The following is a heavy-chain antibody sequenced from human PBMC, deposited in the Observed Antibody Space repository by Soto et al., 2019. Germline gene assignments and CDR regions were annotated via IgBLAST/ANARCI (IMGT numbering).Heavy chain of an antibody. V-gene: IGHV3-48*01. D-gene: IGHD2-15*01. CDR1: GFTFSSYS. CDR2: ISSSSSTI. Sequence: GGSLRLSCAASGFTFSSYSMNWVRQAPGKGLEWVSYISSSSSTIYYADSVKGRFTISRDNAKNSLYLQMNSLRAEDTAVYYCARDIFVAATLDAFDIWGQGTMVTVSS. J-gene: IGHJ3*02. CDR3: ARDIFVAATLDAFDI.